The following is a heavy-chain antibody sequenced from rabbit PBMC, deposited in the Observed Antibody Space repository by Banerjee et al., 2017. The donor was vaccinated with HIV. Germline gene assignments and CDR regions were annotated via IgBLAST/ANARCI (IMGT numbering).Heavy chain of an antibody. Sequence: SWVNGRFTISSHNAQNTLYLQLNSLTAADTATYFCARAGQYVISSGYYNYGMDLWGQGTLVTVS. V-gene: IGHV1S8*01. J-gene: IGHJ6*01. CDR3: ARAGQYVISSGYYNYGMDL. D-gene: IGHD1-1*01.